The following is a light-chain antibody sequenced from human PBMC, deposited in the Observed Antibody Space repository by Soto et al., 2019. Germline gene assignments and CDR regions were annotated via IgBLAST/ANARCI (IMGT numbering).Light chain of an antibody. J-gene: IGKJ2*01. CDR1: QSISDW. CDR3: QHYGGYPYT. CDR2: KAS. Sequence: DLQMTQSPSTLSASVGDRVTITCRASQSISDWLAWYQQKPGKAPKLLIYKASSLETGVPSRFSGSGSGTEFTLTISSLQPDDFATYYCQHYGGYPYTFGLGTKLEIK. V-gene: IGKV1-5*03.